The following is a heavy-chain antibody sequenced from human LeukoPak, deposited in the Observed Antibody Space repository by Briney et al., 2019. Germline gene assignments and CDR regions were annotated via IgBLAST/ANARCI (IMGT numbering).Heavy chain of an antibody. CDR3: ARDLVYVSGSRRKDYFDY. Sequence: ASVKVSCKASGYTFTSYGISWVRQAPGQGLEWMGWISAYNGNTNYAQKLQGRVTMTTDTSTSTAYMELRSLRSDDTAVYYCARDLVYVSGSRRKDYFDYWGREPWSPSPQ. CDR1: GYTFTSYG. D-gene: IGHD5/OR15-5a*01. J-gene: IGHJ4*02. V-gene: IGHV1-18*01. CDR2: ISAYNGNT.